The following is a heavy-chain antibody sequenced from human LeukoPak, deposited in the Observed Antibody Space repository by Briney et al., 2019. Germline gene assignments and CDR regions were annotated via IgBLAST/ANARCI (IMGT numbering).Heavy chain of an antibody. CDR3: ASVDALVRGVIVAFDI. CDR2: ISSSSSYI. V-gene: IGHV3-21*01. D-gene: IGHD3-10*01. J-gene: IGHJ3*02. Sequence: PGGSLRLSCAASGFTFSSYSMNWVRQAPGKGLEWVSSISSSSSYIYYADSVKGRFTISRDNAKNSLYLQMNSLRAEDTAVYYCASVDALVRGVIVAFDIWDQGTMVTVSS. CDR1: GFTFSSYS.